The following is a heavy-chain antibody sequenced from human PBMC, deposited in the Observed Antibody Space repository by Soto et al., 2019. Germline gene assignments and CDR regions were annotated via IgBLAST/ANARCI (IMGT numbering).Heavy chain of an antibody. V-gene: IGHV3-30-3*01. CDR3: ARGLGVLVPAGLYYYYGMDV. CDR2: ISYDGSNK. Sequence: QVQLVESGGGVVQPGRSLRLSCAASGFTFSSYAMHWVRQAPGKGLEWVAVISYDGSNKYYADSVKGRFTISRDNSKNTLYLQMNSLRAEDTAVYYCARGLGVLVPAGLYYYYGMDVW. CDR1: GFTFSSYA. J-gene: IGHJ6*01. D-gene: IGHD2-2*01.